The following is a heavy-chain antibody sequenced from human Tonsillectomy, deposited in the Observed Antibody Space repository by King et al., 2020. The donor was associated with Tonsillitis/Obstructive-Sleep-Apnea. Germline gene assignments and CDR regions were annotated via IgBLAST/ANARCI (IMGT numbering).Heavy chain of an antibody. D-gene: IGHD3-3*01. CDR3: ARLGRHKAIFGRSPASTDY. J-gene: IGHJ4*02. CDR2: IIHAGST. CDR1: GEPFSAYS. Sequence: VQLQQWGAGLLKPSETLSLTCAVYGEPFSAYSWNWIRQPPGKGLEWVGEIIHAGSTNYNPSLKSRVTIPAENSKTQFSLKLTSVTAADTAVYYCARLGRHKAIFGRSPASTDYWGQGTLVTVSS. V-gene: IGHV4-34*12.